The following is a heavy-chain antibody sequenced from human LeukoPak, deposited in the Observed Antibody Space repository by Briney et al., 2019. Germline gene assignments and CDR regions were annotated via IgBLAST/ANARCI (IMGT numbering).Heavy chain of an antibody. CDR1: GFTFSSYE. CDR2: TFPSGGEI. J-gene: IGHJ6*03. CDR3: ARDPGYCSGGSCQYYYYYYMDV. V-gene: IGHV3-48*03. Sequence: GGSLRLSCAASGFTFSSYEMIWVRQPPGKGLEWVSSTFPSGGEIHYADSVRGRFTISRDNSKSTLSLQMNSLRAEDTAVYYCARDPGYCSGGSCQYYYYYYMDVWGKGTTVTVSS. D-gene: IGHD2-15*01.